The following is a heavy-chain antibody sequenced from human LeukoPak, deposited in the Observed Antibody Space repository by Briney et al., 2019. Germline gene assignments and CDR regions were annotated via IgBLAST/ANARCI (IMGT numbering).Heavy chain of an antibody. CDR3: ARDIVVVPAARNYYYYYGMDV. Sequence: ASVTVSCKASGYTFTGYYMHWVRQAPGQGLEWMGWINPNSGGTNYAQKFQGRVTMTRDTSISTAYMELSRLRSDDTAVYYCARDIVVVPAARNYYYYYGMDVWGQGTTVTVSS. CDR2: INPNSGGT. D-gene: IGHD2-2*01. V-gene: IGHV1-2*02. CDR1: GYTFTGYY. J-gene: IGHJ6*02.